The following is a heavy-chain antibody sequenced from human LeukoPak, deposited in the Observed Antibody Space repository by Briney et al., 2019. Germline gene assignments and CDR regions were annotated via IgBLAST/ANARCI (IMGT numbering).Heavy chain of an antibody. V-gene: IGHV3-53*01. CDR3: ARDTSIRGYSYGYGVDV. CDR2: IDSSGRI. Sequence: GGSLRLSCAAPGFDVTSNHMNWVRQGPGRGLEWVSVIDSSGRIHYADSVMGRFTISRDNSNNTLYLQMNSLRAEDTAVYYCARDTSIRGYSYGYGVDVWGQGTTVTVSS. J-gene: IGHJ6*02. D-gene: IGHD5-18*01. CDR1: GFDVTSNH.